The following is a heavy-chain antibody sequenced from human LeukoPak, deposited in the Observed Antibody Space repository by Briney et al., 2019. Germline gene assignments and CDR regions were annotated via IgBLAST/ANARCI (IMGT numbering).Heavy chain of an antibody. V-gene: IGHV3-9*01. CDR3: AKEAPADMGFDY. CDR1: GFTFDDYA. CDR2: ISWNSGSI. D-gene: IGHD6-13*01. Sequence: GGSLRLSCAASGFTFDDYAMHWVRQAPGKGLEWVSGISWNSGSIGYADSVKGRFTISRDNAKNSLYLQMNSLRAEDTALYYCAKEAPADMGFDYRGQGTLVTVSS. J-gene: IGHJ4*02.